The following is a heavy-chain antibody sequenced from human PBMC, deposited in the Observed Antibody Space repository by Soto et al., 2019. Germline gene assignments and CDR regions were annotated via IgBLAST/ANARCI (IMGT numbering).Heavy chain of an antibody. CDR2: ISAYNGNT. CDR3: ARDSGVYDYVWGSSFVS. D-gene: IGHD3-16*01. V-gene: IGHV1-18*01. Sequence: QVQLVQSGAEVKKPGASVKVSCKASGYTFTSYGISWVRQAPGQGLEWMGWISAYNGNTNYAQKLQGRVTMTTDTXPXPAYMELRSLRSDDTAVYYCARDSGVYDYVWGSSFVSWGQGTLVTVSS. J-gene: IGHJ4*02. CDR1: GYTFTSYG.